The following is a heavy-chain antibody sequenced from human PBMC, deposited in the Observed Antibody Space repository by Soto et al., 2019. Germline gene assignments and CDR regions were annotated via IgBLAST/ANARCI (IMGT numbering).Heavy chain of an antibody. Sequence: SETLSLTCAVYGGSFSGYYWSWIRQPPGKGLEWIGEINHSGSTNYNPSLKSRVTISVDTSKNQFSLKLSSVTAADTAVYYCASSIAARGGVFDYWCQGTLVTVSS. CDR2: INHSGST. V-gene: IGHV4-34*01. J-gene: IGHJ4*02. CDR3: ASSIAARGGVFDY. D-gene: IGHD6-6*01. CDR1: GGSFSGYY.